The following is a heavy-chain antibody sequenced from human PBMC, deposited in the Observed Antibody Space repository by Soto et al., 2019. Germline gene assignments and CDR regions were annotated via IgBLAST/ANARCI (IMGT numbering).Heavy chain of an antibody. CDR2: IYPGDSDT. V-gene: IGHV5-51*01. D-gene: IGHD3-22*01. CDR1: GYSFTSYW. J-gene: IGHJ4*02. Sequence: PGESLKISCKGSGYSFTSYWIGWVRQMPGKGLEWMGIIYPGDSDTRYSPSLQGQVTISADKSISTAYLQWSSLKASDTAMYYCASNYYDSSGYYYVGHYWGQGTLVTVSS. CDR3: ASNYYDSSGYYYVGHY.